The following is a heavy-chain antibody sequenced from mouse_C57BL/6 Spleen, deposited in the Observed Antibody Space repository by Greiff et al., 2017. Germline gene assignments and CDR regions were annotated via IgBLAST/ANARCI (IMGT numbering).Heavy chain of an antibody. D-gene: IGHD1-1*01. CDR3: ARPYYYGSSPVAY. V-gene: IGHV1-59*01. CDR1: GYTFTSYW. J-gene: IGHJ3*01. CDR2: IDPSDSYT. Sequence: QVQLKQPGAELVRPGTSVKLSCKASGYTFTSYWMHWVKQRPGQGLEWIGVIDPSDSYTNYNQKFKGKATLTVDTSSSTAYMQLSSLTSEDSAVYYCARPYYYGSSPVAYWGQGTLVTVSA.